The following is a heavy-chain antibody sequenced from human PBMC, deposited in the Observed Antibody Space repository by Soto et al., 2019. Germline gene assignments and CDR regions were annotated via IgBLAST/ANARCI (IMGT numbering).Heavy chain of an antibody. V-gene: IGHV3-30*18. J-gene: IGHJ4*02. D-gene: IGHD3-22*01. CDR1: GFTFSSYG. Sequence: QAGGSLRLSCAASGFTFSSYGMHWVRQAPGKGLEWVAVISYDGSNKYYADSVKGRFTISRDNSKNTLYLQMNSLRAEDTAVYYCAKDYLYYYDSSGYAPGYWGQGTLVTVSS. CDR3: AKDYLYYYDSSGYAPGY. CDR2: ISYDGSNK.